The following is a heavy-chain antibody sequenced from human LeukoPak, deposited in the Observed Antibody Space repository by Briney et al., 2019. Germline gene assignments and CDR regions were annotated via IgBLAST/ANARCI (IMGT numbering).Heavy chain of an antibody. J-gene: IGHJ6*02. CDR2: IWYDGSHK. Sequence: PGGSLRLSCAASGFTFSDYGIHWVRQAPGKGLEWVADIWYDGSHKYYADSVMGRFTISRDNSRDTLHLQMNSLRAEDTADCARELGYGMDVWGQGTTVTVSS. CDR1: GFTFSDYG. V-gene: IGHV3-33*01. D-gene: IGHD7-27*01. CDR3: ARELGYGMDV.